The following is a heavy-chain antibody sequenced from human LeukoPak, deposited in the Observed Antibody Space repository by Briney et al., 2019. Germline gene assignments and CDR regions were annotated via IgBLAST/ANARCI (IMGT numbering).Heavy chain of an antibody. Sequence: GESLRLSCAASGFTFSSYGMHWVRQAPGKGLEWVAVIWYDGSNKYYADSVKGRFTISRDNSKNTLYLQMNSLRAEDTAVYYCARSEVVGGYGDYGPELPDWGQGTLVTVSS. V-gene: IGHV3-33*01. CDR1: GFTFSSYG. D-gene: IGHD4-17*01. CDR2: IWYDGSNK. CDR3: ARSEVVGGYGDYGPELPD. J-gene: IGHJ4*02.